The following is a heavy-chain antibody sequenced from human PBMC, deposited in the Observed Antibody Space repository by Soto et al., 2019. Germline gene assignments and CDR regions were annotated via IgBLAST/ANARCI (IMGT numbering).Heavy chain of an antibody. CDR3: ARAAYYYDSSGNPHFDY. CDR1: GFTVSSNY. V-gene: IGHV3-53*01. J-gene: IGHJ4*02. D-gene: IGHD3-22*01. CDR2: IYSGGST. Sequence: PGGSLRLSSAASGFTVSSNYMSWVRQAPEKGLEWVSVIYSGGSTYYADSVKGRFTISRDNSKNTLYLQMNSLRTEDTAVYYCARAAYYYDSSGNPHFDYWGQGTLVTVAS.